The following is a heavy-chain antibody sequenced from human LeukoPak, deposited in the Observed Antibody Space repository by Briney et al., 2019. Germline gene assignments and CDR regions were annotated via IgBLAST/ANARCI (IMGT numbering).Heavy chain of an antibody. V-gene: IGHV3-7*01. D-gene: IGHD3-22*01. CDR1: GFTFSSYW. J-gene: IGHJ6*03. Sequence: GGSLRLSCAASGFTFSSYWMSWVRQAPGKGLEWVANIKQDGSGKYYVDSVKGRFTISRDNAKNSLYLQMNSLRAEDTAVYYCARVETGYYYPVLDYYYYYYMDVWGKGTTVTVSS. CDR3: ARVETGYYYPVLDYYYYYYMDV. CDR2: IKQDGSGK.